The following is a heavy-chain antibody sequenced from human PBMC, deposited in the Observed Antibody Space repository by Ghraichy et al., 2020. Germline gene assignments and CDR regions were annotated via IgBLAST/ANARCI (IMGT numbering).Heavy chain of an antibody. V-gene: IGHV5-51*01. J-gene: IGHJ6*02. CDR2: IYPDDSDN. Sequence: GESLNISCRASGYRFNGYWIAWVRQMPGKGLEWMGIIYPDDSDNRYSPSFQGQVTISVDKSISTAYLQWSSLKASDTAMYYCARQRALSDRSMAYYYYSMDVWGQGTPVTVSS. CDR3: ARQRALSDRSMAYYYYSMDV. D-gene: IGHD2-21*02. CDR1: GYRFNGYW.